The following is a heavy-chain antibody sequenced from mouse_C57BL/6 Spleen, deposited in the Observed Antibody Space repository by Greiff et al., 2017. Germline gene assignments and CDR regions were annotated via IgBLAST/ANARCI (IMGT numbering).Heavy chain of an antibody. D-gene: IGHD1-1*01. V-gene: IGHV1-53*01. J-gene: IGHJ2*01. CDR1: GYTFTSYW. CDR2: INPSNGGT. CDR3: ARSDYGSSYFDY. Sequence: QVQLQQPGTELVKPGASVKLSCKASGYTFTSYWMHWVKQRPGQGLEWIGNINPSNGGTNYNEKFKSKDTLTVDKSSSTAYMQLSSLTSEDSAVDYCARSDYGSSYFDYWGQGTTLTVSS.